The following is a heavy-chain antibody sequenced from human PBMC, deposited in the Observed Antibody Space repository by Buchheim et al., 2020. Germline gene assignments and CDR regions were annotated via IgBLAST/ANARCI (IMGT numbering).Heavy chain of an antibody. CDR1: GFTFSSYA. V-gene: IGHV3-30-3*01. CDR2: IPYDGSTK. D-gene: IGHD2-2*01. J-gene: IGHJ4*02. CDR3: ARGLQVVVVPAASY. Sequence: QVQLVESGGGVVQPGRSLRLSCAASGFTFSSYAMHWVRQAPGKGLEWVAVIPYDGSTKYYADSVKGRFTISRDNSKNTLYLQMTSLRAEDTAVYYCARGLQVVVVPAASYWGQGTL.